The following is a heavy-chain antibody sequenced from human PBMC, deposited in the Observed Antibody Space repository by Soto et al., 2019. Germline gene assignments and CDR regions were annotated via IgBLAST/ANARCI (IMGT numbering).Heavy chain of an antibody. D-gene: IGHD1-20*01. CDR2: ISAYNGNT. V-gene: IGHV1-18*01. J-gene: IGHJ5*02. CDR3: ARSKGNLTGTTNWFDP. Sequence: ASVKVSFKASGYTFTSYGISWVRQAPGQGLEWMGWISAYNGNTNYAQKLQGRVTMTTDTSTSTAYMELRSLRSDDTAVYYCARSKGNLTGTTNWFDPWGQGTLVTVSS. CDR1: GYTFTSYG.